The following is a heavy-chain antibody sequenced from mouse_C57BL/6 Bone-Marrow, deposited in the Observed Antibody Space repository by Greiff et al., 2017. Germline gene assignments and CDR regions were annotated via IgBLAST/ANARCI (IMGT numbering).Heavy chain of an antibody. Sequence: EVQRVESGGDLVKPGGSLKLSCAASGFTFSSYGMSWVRQTPDKRLEWVATISSGSSYTYYPDSVKGRFTISRDNAKNTLYLQMSSLKSEDTAMYYCARRRTGAYWYFDVWGTGTTVTVSS. CDR2: ISSGSSYT. V-gene: IGHV5-6*01. CDR1: GFTFSSYG. J-gene: IGHJ1*03. D-gene: IGHD4-1*01. CDR3: ARRRTGAYWYFDV.